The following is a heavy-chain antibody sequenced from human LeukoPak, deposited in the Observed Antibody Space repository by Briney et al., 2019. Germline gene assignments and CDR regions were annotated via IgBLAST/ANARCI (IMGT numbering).Heavy chain of an antibody. D-gene: IGHD4-23*01. J-gene: IGHJ3*02. V-gene: IGHV4-59*12. Sequence: PPETLSLTCTVSGGSISTYYWSWIRQPPGKGLEWIGYMYYSGSTNYNPSLKSRVTISVDTSKNQLSLKLSSVTAADTAVYYCARDSATVVTRTASDIWGQGTMVTVSS. CDR3: ARDSATVVTRTASDI. CDR1: GGSISTYY. CDR2: MYYSGST.